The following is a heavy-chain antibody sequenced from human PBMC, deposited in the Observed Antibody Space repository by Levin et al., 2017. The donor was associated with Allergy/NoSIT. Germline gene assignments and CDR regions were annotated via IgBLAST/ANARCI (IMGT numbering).Heavy chain of an antibody. CDR1: GFTFSNYG. CDR2: IWYDGSNK. CDR3: ARVVIVESGYFDL. V-gene: IGHV3-33*01. J-gene: IGHJ2*01. Sequence: GGSLRLSCAASGFTFSNYGMHWVRQAPGKGLEWLAVIWYDGSNKYYADSVQGRFTISRDNSKNTLYLQMNSLTDDDTAIYYCARVVIVESGYFDLWGRGTLVTVSS. D-gene: IGHD3-22*01.